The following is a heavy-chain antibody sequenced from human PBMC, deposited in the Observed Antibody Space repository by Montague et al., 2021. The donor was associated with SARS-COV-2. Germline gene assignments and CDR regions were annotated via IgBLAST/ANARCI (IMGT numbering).Heavy chain of an antibody. D-gene: IGHD3-10*01. V-gene: IGHV4-59*12. CDR2: IYYSGST. Sequence: SETLSLTCAVSGGSISSYYWSWIRQPPGKGLEWIGYIYYSGSTNYNPSLKSRVTISVDTSKNQLSLNLSSVTAADTVVYYCARDRGFGEDWFDPWGQGTLVTVSS. J-gene: IGHJ5*02. CDR1: GGSISSYY. CDR3: ARDRGFGEDWFDP.